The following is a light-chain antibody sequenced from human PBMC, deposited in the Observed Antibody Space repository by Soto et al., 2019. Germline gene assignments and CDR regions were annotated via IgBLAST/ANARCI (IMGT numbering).Light chain of an antibody. J-gene: IGLJ1*01. Sequence: QSALTQPRSVSGSPGQSVTISCTGTSSDVGGYNYVSWYQQHPGKAPKLMIYDVSKRPSGVPDRFSGSKSGNTASLTISGLQAVDEADYYCCSYAGRYTYVFGTGTKVTVL. CDR2: DVS. CDR3: CSYAGRYTYV. V-gene: IGLV2-11*01. CDR1: SSDVGGYNY.